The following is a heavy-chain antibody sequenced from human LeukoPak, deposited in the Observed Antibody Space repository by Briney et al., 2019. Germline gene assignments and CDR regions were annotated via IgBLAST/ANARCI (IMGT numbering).Heavy chain of an antibody. V-gene: IGHV3-23*01. J-gene: IGHJ4*01. CDR2: ISGSGGST. Sequence: GGSLRLSCAASGFTFSSYAMSWVRRAPGKGREGVSAISGSGGSTYYADSVKGRFTISRDNSKNTLYLQMNSLTAEDTAIYYCVSGGDCHVRLCTYWGQGTLVTVSS. D-gene: IGHD2-21*02. CDR1: GFTFSSYA. CDR3: VSGGDCHVRLCTY.